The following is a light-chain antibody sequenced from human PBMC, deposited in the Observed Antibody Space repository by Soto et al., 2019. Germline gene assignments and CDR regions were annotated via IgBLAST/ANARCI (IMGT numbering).Light chain of an antibody. V-gene: IGKV1-33*01. CDR2: DAS. J-gene: IGKJ5*01. CDR1: QNINNY. CDR3: QQYENLPT. Sequence: DIQMTQSPSSLSASVGDRVTITCQASQNINNYLNLYQQKPVRAPKLLIYDASNLEAGVPSRFRGSGSGTDFTFTISRLQPEDIATYYCQQYENLPTFGQGTRLEIK.